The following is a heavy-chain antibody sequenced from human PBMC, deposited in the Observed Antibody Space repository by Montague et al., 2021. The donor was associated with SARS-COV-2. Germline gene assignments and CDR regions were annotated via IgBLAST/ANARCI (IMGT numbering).Heavy chain of an antibody. J-gene: IGHJ2*01. CDR2: IYYSGST. V-gene: IGHV4-59*12. CDR3: ARDGYNAHQNYWYFDP. Sequence: SETLSLTCTVSGGSISTYYWSWIRQPPGKGLEWIGYIYYSGSTNYSLSLKSRVTISVDTSKNQFSLKLSSVTAADTAVYYCARDGYNAHQNYWYFDPWGRGTLVTVSS. D-gene: IGHD5-24*01. CDR1: GGSISTYY.